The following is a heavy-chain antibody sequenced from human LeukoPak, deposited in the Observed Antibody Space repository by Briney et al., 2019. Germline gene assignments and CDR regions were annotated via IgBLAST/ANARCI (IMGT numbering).Heavy chain of an antibody. CDR3: ARDRAVVRGASNWFDP. CDR1: GFTFSSYG. J-gene: IGHJ5*02. D-gene: IGHD3-10*01. V-gene: IGHV3-33*01. Sequence: PGGSLRLSCAASGFTFSSYGMHWVRQAPGKGLEWVAVIWYDGSNKYYADSVKGRFTISRDNSKNTLYLQMNSLRAEDTAVYYCARDRAVVRGASNWFDPWGQGTLVTASS. CDR2: IWYDGSNK.